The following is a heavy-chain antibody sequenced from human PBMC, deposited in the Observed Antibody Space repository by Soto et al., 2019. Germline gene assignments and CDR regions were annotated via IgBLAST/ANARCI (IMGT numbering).Heavy chain of an antibody. V-gene: IGHV3-23*01. Sequence: SLRLSCEASGFTFSSYAMSWVRQAPGKGLEWVSAISGSGGSTYYADSVKGRFTISRDNSKNTLYLQMNSLRAEDTAVYYCAKDKYGGSGSYFDYWGQGTLVTVSS. CDR2: ISGSGGST. CDR1: GFTFSSYA. J-gene: IGHJ4*02. CDR3: AKDKYGGSGSYFDY. D-gene: IGHD3-10*01.